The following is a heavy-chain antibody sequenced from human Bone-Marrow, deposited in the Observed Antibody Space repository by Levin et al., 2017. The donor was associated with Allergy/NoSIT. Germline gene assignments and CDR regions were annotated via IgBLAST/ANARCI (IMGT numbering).Heavy chain of an antibody. CDR2: INLDRSDG. CDR1: GFTFSVFW. Sequence: PGGSLRLSCAGSGFTFSVFWMSWVRQAPGKGLEWVATINLDRSDGYYEDSVKGRFTISRDNARNSVYLQMNNLRDEDAGVYYCARENYYRFDYWGEGTLVTVSS. V-gene: IGHV3-7*03. J-gene: IGHJ4*02. D-gene: IGHD1-7*01. CDR3: ARENYYRFDY.